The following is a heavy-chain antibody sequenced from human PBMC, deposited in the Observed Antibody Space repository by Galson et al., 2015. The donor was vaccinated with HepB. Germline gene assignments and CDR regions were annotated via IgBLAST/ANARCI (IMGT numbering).Heavy chain of an antibody. CDR2: IYYSGST. CDR3: ARLDYLSHEDY. D-gene: IGHD3/OR15-3a*01. CDR1: GGSISSSSYY. V-gene: IGHV4-39*01. Sequence: SETLSLTCTVSGGSISSSSYYWGWIRQPPGKGLEWIGSIYYSGSTYYNPSLKSRVTISVDTSKNQFSLKLSSVTAADTAVYYCARLDYLSHEDYWGQGTLVTVSS. J-gene: IGHJ4*02.